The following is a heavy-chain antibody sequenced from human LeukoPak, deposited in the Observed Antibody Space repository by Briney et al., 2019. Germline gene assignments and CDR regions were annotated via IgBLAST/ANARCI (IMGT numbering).Heavy chain of an antibody. J-gene: IGHJ2*01. Sequence: GGSLRLSCAASGFTFSSYSMNWVRQAPGKGLEWVSYISSSSSTIYYADSVKGRFTISRDNAKNSLYLQMNSLRAEDTAVYYCARDTDRCGSYSPCWYFDLWGRGTLVTVSS. D-gene: IGHD1-26*01. CDR2: ISSSSSTI. V-gene: IGHV3-48*04. CDR3: ARDTDRCGSYSPCWYFDL. CDR1: GFTFSSYS.